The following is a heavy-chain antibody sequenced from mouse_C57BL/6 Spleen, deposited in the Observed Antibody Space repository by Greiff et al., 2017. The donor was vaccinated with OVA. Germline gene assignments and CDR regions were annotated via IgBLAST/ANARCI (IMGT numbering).Heavy chain of an antibody. CDR2: IYPGSGST. V-gene: IGHV1-55*01. Sequence: QVQLQQPGAELVKPGASVKMSCKASGYTFTSYWITWVKQRPGQGLEWIGDIYPGSGSTNYNEKFKSKATLTVDTSSSTAYMQLSSLTSEDSAVYYCARGMSNYVCFAYWGQGTLVTVSA. CDR1: GYTFTSYW. J-gene: IGHJ3*01. CDR3: ARGMSNYVCFAY. D-gene: IGHD2-5*01.